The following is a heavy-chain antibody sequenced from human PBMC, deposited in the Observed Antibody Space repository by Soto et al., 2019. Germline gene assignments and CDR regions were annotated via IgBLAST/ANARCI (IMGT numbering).Heavy chain of an antibody. J-gene: IGHJ6*02. CDR2: ISSSSTI. Sequence: PGGSLRLSCAASGFTFSSYWMSWVRQAPGKGLEWVSYISSSSTIYYADSVKGRFTISRDNAKNSLYLQMNSLRAEDTAVFYCARGSSDYDILTGLRMDVWGQGTTVTVSS. D-gene: IGHD3-9*01. CDR3: ARGSSDYDILTGLRMDV. V-gene: IGHV3-48*01. CDR1: GFTFSSYW.